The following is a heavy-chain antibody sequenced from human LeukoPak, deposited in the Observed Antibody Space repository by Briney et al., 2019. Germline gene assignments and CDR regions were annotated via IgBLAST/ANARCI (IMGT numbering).Heavy chain of an antibody. CDR1: GGSFSGYY. V-gene: IGHV4-34*01. CDR3: ARGGRLVAARALFDY. D-gene: IGHD6-6*01. J-gene: IGHJ4*02. Sequence: SDTLSLTRGVYGGSFSGYYWRGIRQPPGKGLEWMGEINHSGSTNYNPSLKSRVTISVDTSKNHFYLELNSVTAADTAVYYCARGGRLVAARALFDYWGQGTLVTVSS. CDR2: INHSGST.